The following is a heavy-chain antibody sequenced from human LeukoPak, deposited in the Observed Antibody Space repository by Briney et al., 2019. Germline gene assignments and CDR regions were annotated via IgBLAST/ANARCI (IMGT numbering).Heavy chain of an antibody. D-gene: IGHD3-3*01. Sequence: SETLSLTCTVSGGSISSGGYYWSWIRQHPGKGLEWIGYIYYSGSTYYNPSLKSRVTISVDTSKNQFSLKLSSVTAADTAVYYCARDRAGYDRRFDPWGRGTLVTVSS. CDR1: GGSISSGGYY. CDR2: IYYSGST. V-gene: IGHV4-31*03. J-gene: IGHJ5*02. CDR3: ARDRAGYDRRFDP.